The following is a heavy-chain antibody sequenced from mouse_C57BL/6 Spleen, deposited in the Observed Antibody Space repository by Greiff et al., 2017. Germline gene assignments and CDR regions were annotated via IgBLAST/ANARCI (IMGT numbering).Heavy chain of an antibody. CDR2: IYPSDSET. CDR1: GYTFTSYW. D-gene: IGHD4-1*01. CDR3: ARSGLGRGAY. V-gene: IGHV1-61*01. Sequence: QVQLQQPGAELVRPGSSVKLSCKASGYTFTSYWMDWVKQRPGQGLEWIGNIYPSDSETHYNQKFKAKDTLTVDKSSSTAYMQLSSLTSEDSAVYYCARSGLGRGAYWGQGTLVTVSA. J-gene: IGHJ3*01.